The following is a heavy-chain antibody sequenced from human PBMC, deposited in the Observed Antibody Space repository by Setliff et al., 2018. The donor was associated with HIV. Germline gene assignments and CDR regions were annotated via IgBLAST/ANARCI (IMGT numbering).Heavy chain of an antibody. CDR1: GYSISSGYY. Sequence: PSETLSLTCAVSGYSISSGYYWGWIRQPPGKGLEWIGHIYTSGSTNYNPSLKSRVTISVDTSKNQFSLKLSSVTAADTAVYYCARLCIAAAGTRSIPWYFDLWGRGTLVTVSS. CDR2: IYTSGST. V-gene: IGHV4-38-2*01. J-gene: IGHJ2*01. CDR3: ARLCIAAAGTRSIPWYFDL. D-gene: IGHD6-13*01.